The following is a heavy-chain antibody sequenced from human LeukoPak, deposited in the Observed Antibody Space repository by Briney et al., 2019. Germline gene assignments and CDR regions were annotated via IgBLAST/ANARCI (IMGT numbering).Heavy chain of an antibody. Sequence: GGSLRLSCAASGFIFTTYGMHWVRQAPGKGLEWVAVVWSGGNNKYYSDSVKGRFTISRDNSKNRLYLEMNSLRAEDTAVYYCAKDGQVGAIGYFDYRGQETLVTVSS. CDR1: GFIFTTYG. V-gene: IGHV3-33*06. J-gene: IGHJ4*02. CDR2: VWSGGNNK. CDR3: AKDGQVGAIGYFDY. D-gene: IGHD1-26*01.